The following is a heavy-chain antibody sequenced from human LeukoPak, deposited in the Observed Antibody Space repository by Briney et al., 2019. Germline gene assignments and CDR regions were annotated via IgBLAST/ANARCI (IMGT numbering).Heavy chain of an antibody. J-gene: IGHJ3*02. CDR1: GFTFSSYA. Sequence: GGSLRLSCAASGFTFSSYATSWVRQAPGKGLEWVSTISYSGGSTYYADSVKGRFAISRDSSKNTLYLQMNGLRGEDTAVYYCAKDDGGSPPDAFDIWGQGTLVTVSS. CDR3: AKDDGGSPPDAFDI. D-gene: IGHD1-26*01. V-gene: IGHV3-23*01. CDR2: ISYSGGST.